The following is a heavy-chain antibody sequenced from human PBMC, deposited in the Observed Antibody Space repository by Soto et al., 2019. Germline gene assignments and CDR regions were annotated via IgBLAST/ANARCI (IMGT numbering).Heavy chain of an antibody. V-gene: IGHV3-21*01. J-gene: IGHJ5*02. CDR2: ISSRSRSI. D-gene: IGHD4-17*01. CDR3: ARDRGDYEGLVAYSFDP. Sequence: GGSLRLSCAASGFTFSSYSMHWVRQAAGKGLEWVSSISSRSRSIYYADSQKGRFTISRDNTKNSLYLQMNNLRAEDTAVYYCARDRGDYEGLVAYSFDPWGQGTSVTVSS. CDR1: GFTFSSYS.